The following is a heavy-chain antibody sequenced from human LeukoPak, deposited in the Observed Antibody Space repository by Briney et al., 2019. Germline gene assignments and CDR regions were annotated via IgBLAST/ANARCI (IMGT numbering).Heavy chain of an antibody. CDR3: ARYRNEALFAFDI. Sequence: PSETLSLICTVSGGSISSYYWSWIRQPPGKGLEWIGYIYYSGSTNYNPSLKSRVTISVDTSKNQFSLKLSSLTPADTAVYYCARYRNEALFAFDIWGQGTMVTVSS. V-gene: IGHV4-59*01. CDR2: IYYSGST. J-gene: IGHJ3*02. D-gene: IGHD1-14*01. CDR1: GGSISSYY.